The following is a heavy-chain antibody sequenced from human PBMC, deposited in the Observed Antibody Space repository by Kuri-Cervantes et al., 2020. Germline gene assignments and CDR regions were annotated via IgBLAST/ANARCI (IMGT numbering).Heavy chain of an antibody. CDR3: TKDRPYTAGGVIVH. Sequence: GESLKISCAASGFTFSSYAMSWVRQAPGKGLEWVSAISGSGGSTYYADSVKGRFTISRDNSKNTLYLQMNNLKTEDTAVYYCTKDRPYTAGGVIVHWGQGTLVTVSS. D-gene: IGHD3-16*02. J-gene: IGHJ4*02. CDR1: GFTFSSYA. CDR2: ISGSGGST. V-gene: IGHV3-23*01.